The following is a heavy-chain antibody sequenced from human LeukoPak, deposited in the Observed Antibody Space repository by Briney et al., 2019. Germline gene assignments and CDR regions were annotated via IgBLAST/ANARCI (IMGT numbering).Heavy chain of an antibody. J-gene: IGHJ4*02. Sequence: GGSLRLSCVASGFTFSSYSMNWVRQAPGKGLEWVSSISSSSSYIYYADSVKCRFTISRDNAKNSLYLQMNSLRAEDTAVYYCARDLLYSNYEEDWGQGTLVTVSS. CDR3: ARDLLYSNYEED. CDR2: ISSSSSYI. CDR1: GFTFSSYS. V-gene: IGHV3-21*01. D-gene: IGHD4-11*01.